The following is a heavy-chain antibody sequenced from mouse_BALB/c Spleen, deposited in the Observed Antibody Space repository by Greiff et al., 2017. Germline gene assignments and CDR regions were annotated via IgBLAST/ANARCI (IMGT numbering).Heavy chain of an antibody. CDR3: ARSVVRPLFDY. D-gene: IGHD2-14*01. J-gene: IGHJ2*01. CDR2: INPSTGYT. CDR1: GYTFTSYW. Sequence: VQLQESGAELAKPGASVKMSCKASGYTFTSYWMHWVKQRPGQGLEWIGYINPSTGYTEYNQKFKDKATLTADKSSSTAYMQLSSLTSEDSAVYYCARSVVRPLFDYWGQGTTLTVSS. V-gene: IGHV1-7*01.